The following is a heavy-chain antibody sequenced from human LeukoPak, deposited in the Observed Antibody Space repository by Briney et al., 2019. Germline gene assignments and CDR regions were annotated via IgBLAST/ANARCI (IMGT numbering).Heavy chain of an antibody. CDR2: INHSGST. J-gene: IGHJ4*02. Sequence: PSETLSLTCAVYGGSFSGYYWSWIRQPPGKGLEWIGEINHSGSTNYNPSLKSRVTISVDTSKNQFSLKLSSVTAADTAVYYCARSVGDPSDHWGQGTLVTVSS. CDR1: GGSFSGYY. D-gene: IGHD3-16*01. CDR3: ARSVGDPSDH. V-gene: IGHV4-34*01.